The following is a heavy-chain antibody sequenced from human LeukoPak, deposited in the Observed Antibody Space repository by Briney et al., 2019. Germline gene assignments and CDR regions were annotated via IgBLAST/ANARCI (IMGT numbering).Heavy chain of an antibody. J-gene: IGHJ4*02. CDR3: AKDGDGYSEHPYDY. Sequence: GGYLRLSCAASGFAFNDYYMTWVRQAPGKGLEWVANINQDGSDKYYVDSVKGRFTISRDNAKKSVYLQMNSLRAEDTAIYYCAKDGDGYSEHPYDYWGQGTLVTVSS. CDR2: INQDGSDK. CDR1: GFAFNDYY. D-gene: IGHD5-24*01. V-gene: IGHV3-7*01.